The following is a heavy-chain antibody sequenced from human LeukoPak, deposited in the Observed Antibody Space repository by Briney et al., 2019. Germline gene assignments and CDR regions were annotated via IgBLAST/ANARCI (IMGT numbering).Heavy chain of an antibody. Sequence: GGSLRLSCAASGISFGSYAIPWLRRAPGKGLVWVSSMSSGRTYIYYAESVRGRFTLSRDNAKSSLYLLMNNLRVDDTALHYCARGRPTGASQVFVVKWRQGPHDPVS. CDR3: ARGRPTGASQVFVVK. D-gene: IGHD2/OR15-2a*01. J-gene: IGHJ4*02. V-gene: IGHV3-21*06. CDR1: GISFGSYA. CDR2: MSSGRTYI.